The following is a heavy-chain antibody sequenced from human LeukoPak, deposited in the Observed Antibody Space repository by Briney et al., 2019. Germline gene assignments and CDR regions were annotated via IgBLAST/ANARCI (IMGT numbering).Heavy chain of an antibody. J-gene: IGHJ6*02. V-gene: IGHV3-23*01. CDR2: ISGSGGST. CDR3: AKDRATVTTAFATDGMDV. D-gene: IGHD4-11*01. Sequence: GGSLRLSCAASGFTFSSYAMSWVRQAPGKGLEWVSAISGSGGSTYYADSVKGRFTISRDNSKNTLYLQMNSLRAEDTAVYYCAKDRATVTTAFATDGMDVWGQGTTVTVSS. CDR1: GFTFSSYA.